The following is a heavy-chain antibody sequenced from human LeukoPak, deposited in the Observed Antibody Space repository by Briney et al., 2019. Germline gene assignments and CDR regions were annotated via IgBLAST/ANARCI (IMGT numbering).Heavy chain of an antibody. CDR1: GDSVSSNSAA. V-gene: IGHV6-1*01. CDR3: ARDAEMGNEALDI. J-gene: IGHJ3*02. CDR2: TYYRSKWYN. D-gene: IGHD1-1*01. Sequence: SQTLSLTCVISGDSVSSNSAAWNWIRQSPSRGLEWLGRTYYRSKWYNEYAEFVRSRISINADTFKTQFSLQLNSVSPEDTAVYYCARDAEMGNEALDIWGQGTLVTVSS.